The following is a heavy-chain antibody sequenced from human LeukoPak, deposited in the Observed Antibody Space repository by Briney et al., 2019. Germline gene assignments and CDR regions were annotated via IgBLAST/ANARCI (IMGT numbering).Heavy chain of an antibody. CDR2: ISSSSSYI. CDR3: TRGTGGSKVLDFDY. D-gene: IGHD1-26*01. J-gene: IGHJ4*02. CDR1: GYSISSGYY. Sequence: LSLTCTVSGYSISSGYYWGWIRQPPGKGLEWISFISSSSSYIYYADSVKGRFTISRDNAKNSLYLQMSSLSAEDTAVYYCTRGTGGSKVLDFDYWGQGALVTVSS. V-gene: IGHV3-11*06.